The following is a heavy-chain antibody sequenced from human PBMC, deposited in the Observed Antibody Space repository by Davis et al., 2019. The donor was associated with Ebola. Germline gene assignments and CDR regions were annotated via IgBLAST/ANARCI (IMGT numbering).Heavy chain of an antibody. Sequence: PGGSLRLSCAASGFTFSSYSMNWVRQAPGKGLEWVSSISSSSSYIYYADSVKGRFTISRDNAKNSLYLQMNSLRAEDTAVYYCARDTCSGGSCYSFDPWGQGTLVTVSS. CDR3: ARDTCSGGSCYSFDP. CDR2: ISSSSSYI. CDR1: GFTFSSYS. D-gene: IGHD2-15*01. V-gene: IGHV3-21*01. J-gene: IGHJ5*02.